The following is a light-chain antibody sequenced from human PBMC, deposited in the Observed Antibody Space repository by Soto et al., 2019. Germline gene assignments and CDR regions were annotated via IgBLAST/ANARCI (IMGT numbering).Light chain of an antibody. Sequence: DIVMTQSPDSLAVSLGERATINCKSSQSVLYSSNNKNYLAWYQQKPGQPPKLLTYWPSTRESGVPDRFSGSGSGTDFTLTISSLQAEDAAVYYCQQYYSTPLTFGGGTKVEIK. CDR1: QSVLYSSNNKNY. CDR3: QQYYSTPLT. CDR2: WPS. J-gene: IGKJ4*01. V-gene: IGKV4-1*01.